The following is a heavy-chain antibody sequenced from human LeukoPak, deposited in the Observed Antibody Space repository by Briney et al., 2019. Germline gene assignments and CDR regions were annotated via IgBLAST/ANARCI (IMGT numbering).Heavy chain of an antibody. CDR2: ISYDGSNK. Sequence: GGSLRLSCAASGFIFSNYGMHWVRQAPGKGLEWVAVISYDGSNKYYADSVKGRFTISRDDAKNSLYLQMNSLRAEDTAVYYCARARDSSWDYWGQGTLVTVSS. D-gene: IGHD6-13*01. V-gene: IGHV3-30*03. CDR1: GFIFSNYG. J-gene: IGHJ4*02. CDR3: ARARDSSWDY.